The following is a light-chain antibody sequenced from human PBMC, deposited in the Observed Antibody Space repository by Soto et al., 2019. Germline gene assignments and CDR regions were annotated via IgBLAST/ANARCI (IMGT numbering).Light chain of an antibody. Sequence: SVLTQPPSASGSPGQSVTISCTGTSSDVGGYNYVSWHQHHPGKAPKLIIYEVTKRPSGVPDRFSGSKTGNTASLTVSGRQAEDEAEDYCSPHSGSNNIVVFGGGTKVTVL. V-gene: IGLV2-8*01. CDR3: SPHSGSNNIVV. J-gene: IGLJ2*01. CDR1: SSDVGGYNY. CDR2: EVT.